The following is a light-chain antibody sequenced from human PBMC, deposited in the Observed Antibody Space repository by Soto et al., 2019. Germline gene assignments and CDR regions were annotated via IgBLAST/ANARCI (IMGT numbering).Light chain of an antibody. CDR1: QSVSTY. CDR3: HQRSNWPRST. V-gene: IGKV3-11*01. Sequence: EIVLTQSPAILSLSPGERATLSCRASQSVSTYLAWYQQKPGQAPRLLIYDASSRATGIPARFSGSGSGTDFTLTISSLEPEDFAVYYCHQRSNWPRSTFGQGTKVEIK. J-gene: IGKJ1*01. CDR2: DAS.